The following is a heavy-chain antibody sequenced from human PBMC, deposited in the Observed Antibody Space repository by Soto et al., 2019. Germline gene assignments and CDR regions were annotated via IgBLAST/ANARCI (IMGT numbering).Heavy chain of an antibody. CDR2: IYYSGST. V-gene: IGHV4-31*03. D-gene: IGHD5-18*01. CDR1: GGSISSGGYY. J-gene: IGHJ6*02. Sequence: SETLSLTCTVSGGSISSGGYYWSWIRQHPGKGLEWIGYIYYSGSTYYNPSLKSRVTISVDTSKNQFSLKLSSVTAADTAVYYCARTGIRLPGGYYYGMAVWGQGTPVTV. CDR3: ARTGIRLPGGYYYGMAV.